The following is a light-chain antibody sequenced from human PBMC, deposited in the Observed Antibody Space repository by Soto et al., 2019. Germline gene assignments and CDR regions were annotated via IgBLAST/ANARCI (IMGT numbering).Light chain of an antibody. CDR2: SNN. CDR3: AAWDDSLNGVV. Sequence: QSLLTQPPSASGTPGQRVTISCSGSRSNIGSNTVNWYQQLPGTAPKLLIYSNNQRPSGVPDRFSGSKSGTSASLAISGLQSEDEADYYCAAWDDSLNGVVFGGGTKLTVL. J-gene: IGLJ2*01. CDR1: RSNIGSNT. V-gene: IGLV1-44*01.